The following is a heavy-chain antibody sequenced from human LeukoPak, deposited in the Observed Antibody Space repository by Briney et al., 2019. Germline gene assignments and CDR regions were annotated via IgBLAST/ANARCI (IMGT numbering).Heavy chain of an antibody. CDR1: GGSISSGGYS. CDR2: IYHSGST. J-gene: IGHJ5*02. Sequence: SETLSLTCAVSGGSISSGGYSWSWIRHPPGKGLEWIGYIYHSGSTYYNPSLKSRVTISVDRSKNQFSLKLSSVTAADTAVYYCARGKAAAGGWFDPWGQGTLVTVSS. V-gene: IGHV4-30-2*01. D-gene: IGHD6-13*01. CDR3: ARGKAAAGGWFDP.